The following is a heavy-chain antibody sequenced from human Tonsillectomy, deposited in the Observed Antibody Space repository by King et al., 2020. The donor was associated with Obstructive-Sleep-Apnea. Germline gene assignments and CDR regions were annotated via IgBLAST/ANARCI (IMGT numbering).Heavy chain of an antibody. Sequence: DVQLVESGGGLVQPGGSLRLSCAASGFTFSSYDMHWVRQATGKGLEWVSAIGTAGDTYYPGSVKGRFTISRENAKNSLYLQMNSLRAGDTAVYYCARVYSGYDFGYDYWGQGTLVTVSS. CDR3: ARVYSGYDFGYDY. J-gene: IGHJ4*02. D-gene: IGHD5-12*01. CDR1: GFTFSSYD. CDR2: IGTAGDT. V-gene: IGHV3-13*01.